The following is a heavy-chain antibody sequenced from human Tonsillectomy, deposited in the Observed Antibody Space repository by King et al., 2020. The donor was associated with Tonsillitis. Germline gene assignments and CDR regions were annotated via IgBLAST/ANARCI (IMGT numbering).Heavy chain of an antibody. V-gene: IGHV3-11*06. CDR3: ARAGDYGLDAFDI. CDR1: GFTFSDYY. J-gene: IGHJ3*02. Sequence: VQLVESGGGLVKPGGSLRLSCAASGFTFSDYYMTWIRQAPGKGLDWVSYISSSSTYTNYADSVKGRFTISRDNAKNSLYLQMNSLRAEDTAVYYCARAGDYGLDAFDIWGQGTMVTVSS. CDR2: ISSSSTYT. D-gene: IGHD4-17*01.